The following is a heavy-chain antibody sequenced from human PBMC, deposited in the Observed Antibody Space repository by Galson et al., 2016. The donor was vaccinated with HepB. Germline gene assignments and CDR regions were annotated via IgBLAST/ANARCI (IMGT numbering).Heavy chain of an antibody. V-gene: IGHV3-7*03. J-gene: IGHJ4*02. CDR3: ARYDYGDY. D-gene: IGHD3-16*01. CDR2: IKYDGSEM. CDR1: GFRLSDCL. Sequence: LRLSCAASGFRLSDCLMSWVRQVPGKGLEWVGNIKYDGSEMHYVDSVKGRFTISRDNARNSLYLQMNSLRVDDTAIYYCARYDYGDYWGQGSLVTVSS.